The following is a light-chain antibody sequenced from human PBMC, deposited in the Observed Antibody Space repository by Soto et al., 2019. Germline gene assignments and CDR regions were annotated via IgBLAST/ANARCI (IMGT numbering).Light chain of an antibody. V-gene: IGKV3-15*01. CDR3: QQYNDLLT. Sequence: EIVLTQSPASLSVSPGERATLSCRASQSIAISLAWYQQKPGLAPRLLIYGASTRATGIPTRFSGSGSGTDFTLTINGLQSEDFTVYYCQQYNDLLTFGQGTKVEIK. CDR1: QSIAIS. CDR2: GAS. J-gene: IGKJ1*01.